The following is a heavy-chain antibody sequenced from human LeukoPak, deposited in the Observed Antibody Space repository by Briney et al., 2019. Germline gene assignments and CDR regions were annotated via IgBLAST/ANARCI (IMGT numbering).Heavy chain of an antibody. V-gene: IGHV3-53*01. CDR3: ARARGYYDSSGPVWQH. CDR1: GFTVSSNY. J-gene: IGHJ1*01. Sequence: GGSLRLSCAASGFTVSSNYMSWVRQAPGKGLEWVSVIYSGGSTYYADSVKGRFTISRDNSKNTLYLQMNSLRAEDTAVYYCARARGYYDSSGPVWQHWGQGTLVTVSS. CDR2: IYSGGST. D-gene: IGHD3-22*01.